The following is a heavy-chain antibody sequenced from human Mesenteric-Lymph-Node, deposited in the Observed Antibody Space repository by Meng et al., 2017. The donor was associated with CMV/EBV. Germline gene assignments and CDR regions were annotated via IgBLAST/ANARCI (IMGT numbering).Heavy chain of an antibody. J-gene: IGHJ6*02. CDR2: ISSSGSTI. V-gene: IGHV3-11*04. CDR1: GFTFSDYY. Sequence: GESLKISCAASGFTFSDYYMSWIRQAPGKGLEWVSYISSSGSTIYYADSVKGRFTISRDNAKNSLYLQMNSLRVEDTAVYYCARVRYDTSGYYARDNYYYGMDVWGQGTTVTVSS. D-gene: IGHD3-22*01. CDR3: ARVRYDTSGYYARDNYYYGMDV.